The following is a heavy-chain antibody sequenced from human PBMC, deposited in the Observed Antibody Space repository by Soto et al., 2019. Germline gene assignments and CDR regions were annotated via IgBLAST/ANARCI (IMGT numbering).Heavy chain of an antibody. CDR1: GFTFSSYG. CDR2: IWYDGSNK. V-gene: IGHV3-33*01. J-gene: IGHJ6*02. D-gene: IGHD1-1*01. CDR3: ARELRNANYYYYGMDV. Sequence: GGSLRLSCAASGFTFSSYGMHWVRQAPGKGLEWVAVIWYDGSNKYYADSVKGRFTISRDNSKNTLYLQMNSLRAEDTAVYYCARELRNANYYYYGMDVWGQGTMVTVSS.